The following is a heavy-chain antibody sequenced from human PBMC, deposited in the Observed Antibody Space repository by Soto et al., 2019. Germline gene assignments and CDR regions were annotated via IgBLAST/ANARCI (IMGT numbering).Heavy chain of an antibody. CDR2: ISSSSTI. J-gene: IGHJ6*02. V-gene: IGHV3-48*02. D-gene: IGHD2-8*01. CDR3: ARGMVDGGYYYGMDV. CDR1: GFTFSSYS. Sequence: GSLRLSCAASGFTFSSYSMNWVRQAPGKGLEWVSYISSSSTIYYADSVKGRFTISRDNAKNSLYLQMNSLRDEDTAVYYCARGMVDGGYYYGMDVWGQGTTVTVSS.